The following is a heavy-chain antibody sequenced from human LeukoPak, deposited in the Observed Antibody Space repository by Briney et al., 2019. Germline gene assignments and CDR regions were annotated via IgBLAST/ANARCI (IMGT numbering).Heavy chain of an antibody. CDR1: GGSFSGYY. D-gene: IGHD6-13*01. CDR3: ARVLYSSSWYYFDY. J-gene: IGHJ4*02. CDR2: INHSGST. Sequence: SETLSLTCAVYGGSFSGYYWSWIRQPPGKGLEWIGEINHSGSTNYNPSLKSRVTISVDTSKNQFSLKLSSVTVADTAVYYCARVLYSSSWYYFDYWGQGTLVTVSS. V-gene: IGHV4-34*01.